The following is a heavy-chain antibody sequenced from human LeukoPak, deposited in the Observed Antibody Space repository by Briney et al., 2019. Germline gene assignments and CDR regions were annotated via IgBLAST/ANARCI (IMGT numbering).Heavy chain of an antibody. CDR3: AKAAGGDSWSGSRTWFDP. J-gene: IGHJ5*02. D-gene: IGHD3-3*01. CDR2: IWYDGSNK. CDR1: GFTFSSYG. Sequence: PGGSLRLSCAASGFTFSSYGMHWVRQAPGKGLEWVAVIWYDGSNKYYADSVKGRFTISRDNSKNTLYLQMNSLRAEDTAVYYCAKAAGGDSWSGSRTWFDPWGQGTLVTVSS. V-gene: IGHV3-33*06.